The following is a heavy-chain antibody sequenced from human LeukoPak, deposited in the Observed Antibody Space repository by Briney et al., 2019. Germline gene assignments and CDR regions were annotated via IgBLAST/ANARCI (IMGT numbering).Heavy chain of an antibody. Sequence: GASVRVSCTASGYTFTSYGISWVRQAPGQGLEWIAWISAYNGNTNYAQKLQGRVTITTDTSTSTAYMELRSLRSDDTAVYYCARGRGQRLDGYNFDGAFDIWGQGTMVTVSS. V-gene: IGHV1-18*01. J-gene: IGHJ3*02. CDR3: ARGRGQRLDGYNFDGAFDI. CDR1: GYTFTSYG. D-gene: IGHD5-24*01. CDR2: ISAYNGNT.